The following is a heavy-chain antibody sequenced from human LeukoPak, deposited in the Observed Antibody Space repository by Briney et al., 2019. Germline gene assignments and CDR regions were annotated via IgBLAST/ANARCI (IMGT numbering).Heavy chain of an antibody. V-gene: IGHV3-21*01. D-gene: IGHD5-18*01. J-gene: IGHJ3*02. Sequence: GGSLRLSCAASGFTFSSYSMNWVRQAPGKGLEWVSSISSSSSYIYYADSVKGRFTISRDNSKNTLYLQMNSLRAEDTAVYYCARARSSYGYGDAFDIWGQGTMVTVSS. CDR1: GFTFSSYS. CDR3: ARARSSYGYGDAFDI. CDR2: ISSSSSYI.